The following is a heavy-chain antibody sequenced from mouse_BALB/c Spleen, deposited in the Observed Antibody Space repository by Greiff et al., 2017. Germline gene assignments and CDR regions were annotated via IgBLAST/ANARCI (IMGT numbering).Heavy chain of an antibody. J-gene: IGHJ4*01. D-gene: IGHD2-2*01. CDR1: GYTFTSYY. CDR3: ARRDYGNDIYAMDY. V-gene: IGHV1S56*01. CDR2: IYPGDGST. Sequence: QVQLQQSGPELVKPGASVKMSCKASGYTFTSYYIHWVQQRPGQGLEWIGWIYPGDGSTKYNEKFKGKTTLTADKSSSTAYMLLSSLTSEDSAIYFCARRDYGNDIYAMDYWGQGTSVTVSS.